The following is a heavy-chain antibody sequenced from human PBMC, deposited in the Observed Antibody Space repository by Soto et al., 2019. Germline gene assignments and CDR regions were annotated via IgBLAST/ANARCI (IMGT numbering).Heavy chain of an antibody. CDR3: ARIRFGIAVASDIYFDY. Sequence: QVQLVQSGAEVKKPGASVKVSCKASGYTFTSYGISWVRQAPGQGLEWMGWISAYNGNTNYAQKLHGRVTMTTDTSTSTAYMELRSLRSDDTAVYYCARIRFGIAVASDIYFDYWGQGTLVTVSS. CDR2: ISAYNGNT. V-gene: IGHV1-18*01. CDR1: GYTFTSYG. J-gene: IGHJ4*02. D-gene: IGHD6-19*01.